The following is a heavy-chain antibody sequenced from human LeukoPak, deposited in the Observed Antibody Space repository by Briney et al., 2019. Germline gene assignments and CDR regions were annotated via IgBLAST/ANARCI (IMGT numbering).Heavy chain of an antibody. J-gene: IGHJ4*02. CDR3: ASEPESYSSSSFDY. D-gene: IGHD6-6*01. Sequence: GGSLRLSCAASGFTFSSYEMNWVRQAPGKGLEWVSYISSSGSTIYYADSVKGRFTISRDNAKNSLYLQMNSLRAEDTAVYYCASEPESYSSSSFDYRGQGTLVTVSS. CDR2: ISSSGSTI. CDR1: GFTFSSYE. V-gene: IGHV3-48*03.